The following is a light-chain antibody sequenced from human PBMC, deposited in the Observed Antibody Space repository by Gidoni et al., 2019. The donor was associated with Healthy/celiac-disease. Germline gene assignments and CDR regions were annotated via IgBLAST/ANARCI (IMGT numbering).Light chain of an antibody. CDR2: SNN. Sequence: QSVLTQPPSASGSPGQWVTISCSGSSSNIGSNTVNWYQQLPGTAPKLLIYSNNQRPSGVPDRFSGSKSGTSASLAISGLQSEDEADYYCAAWDDSLNGDYVFGTGTKVTVL. CDR3: AAWDDSLNGDYV. V-gene: IGLV1-44*01. J-gene: IGLJ1*01. CDR1: SSNIGSNT.